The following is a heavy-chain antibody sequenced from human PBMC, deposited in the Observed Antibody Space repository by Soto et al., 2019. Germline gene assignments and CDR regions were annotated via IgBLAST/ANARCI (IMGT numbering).Heavy chain of an antibody. CDR1: GFNFTNAW. J-gene: IGHJ6*02. CDR3: AKGRSYYYYYGVDV. V-gene: IGHV3-23*01. CDR2: IIDSGAST. Sequence: PGGSLRLSCASSGFNFTNAWMSWVRQAPGKGLEWVSDIIDSGASTYYADSVKGRFTISRDNSKSTLYLQMNSLRAEDTALYYCAKGRSYYYYYGVDVWGQGTTVTVSS.